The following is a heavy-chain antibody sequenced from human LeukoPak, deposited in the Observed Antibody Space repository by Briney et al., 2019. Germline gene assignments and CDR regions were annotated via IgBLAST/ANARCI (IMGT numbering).Heavy chain of an antibody. Sequence: SQTLSLTCTVSGGSISSGASDWGWIRQHPKRGLEWVGYINHSGSTYYDPSLGSRVTMSVDTSKNQFSLKLSSVTAADSAVYYCARAARQGFTMIVVPFFYFDLWGRGTLVTVSS. CDR1: GGSISSGASD. V-gene: IGHV4-31*03. J-gene: IGHJ2*01. CDR3: ARAARQGFTMIVVPFFYFDL. D-gene: IGHD3-22*01. CDR2: INHSGST.